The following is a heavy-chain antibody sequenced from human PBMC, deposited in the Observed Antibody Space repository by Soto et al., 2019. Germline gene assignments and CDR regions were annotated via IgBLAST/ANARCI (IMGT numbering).Heavy chain of an antibody. CDR2: IRSKPYGGTT. CDR3: TKRSYFDY. CDR1: GFTFGDYA. Sequence: EVQLVESGGGLVQPGQSLRLSCIGSGFTFGDYAMSWFRQAPGKGLEWVGFIRSKPYGGTTEYAASVKGRFTISRDDSKSTAYLQMNSLKTEDTAMYYCTKRSYFDYWGQGTVVTVSS. J-gene: IGHJ4*02. V-gene: IGHV3-49*03. D-gene: IGHD1-1*01.